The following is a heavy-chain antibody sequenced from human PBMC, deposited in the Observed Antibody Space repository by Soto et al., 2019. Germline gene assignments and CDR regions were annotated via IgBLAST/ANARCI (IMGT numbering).Heavy chain of an antibody. CDR1: GFTFSSYG. J-gene: IGHJ1*01. CDR3: APPVDTAMALYFQH. CDR2: ISYDGSNK. V-gene: IGHV3-30*03. D-gene: IGHD5-18*01. Sequence: QVQLVESGGGVVQPGRSLRLSCAASGFTFSSYGMHWVRQAPGKGLEWVAVISYDGSNKYYADSVKGRFTISRDNSKNTLYLQMNSLRAEDTAVYYCAPPVDTAMALYFQHWGQGTLVTVSS.